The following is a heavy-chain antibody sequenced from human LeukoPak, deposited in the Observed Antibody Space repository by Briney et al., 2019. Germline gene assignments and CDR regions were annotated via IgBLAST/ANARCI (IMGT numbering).Heavy chain of an antibody. CDR2: ISSSSSYV. Sequence: GGSVRLSCAASGFTFSSYSMNWVRQAPGKGLEWVSSISSSSSYVYYADSVKGQFTISRDNAKNSLYLQMNSLRAEDTAVYYCARDSTVRGFDPWGQGTLVTVSS. D-gene: IGHD6-6*01. J-gene: IGHJ5*02. CDR1: GFTFSSYS. V-gene: IGHV3-21*01. CDR3: ARDSTVRGFDP.